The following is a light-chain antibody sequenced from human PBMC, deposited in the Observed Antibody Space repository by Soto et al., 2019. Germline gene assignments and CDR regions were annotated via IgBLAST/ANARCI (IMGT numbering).Light chain of an antibody. Sequence: QSALTQPASVSGSPGQSITISCTGTSSDVGGYNYVSWYQQHPGKAPKLMIYEVSNRPSGVSNRFSGSKSGNTASLTISGLQVEDEADYYCSSYTSSSTVVFGGGPKLT. V-gene: IGLV2-14*01. CDR3: SSYTSSSTVV. CDR2: EVS. J-gene: IGLJ2*01. CDR1: SSDVGGYNY.